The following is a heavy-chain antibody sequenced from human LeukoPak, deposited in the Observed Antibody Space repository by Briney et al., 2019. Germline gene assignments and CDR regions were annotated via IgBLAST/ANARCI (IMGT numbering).Heavy chain of an antibody. CDR2: ISSSSSYI. D-gene: IGHD3-10*01. CDR3: ARAVVRGVIITFDY. J-gene: IGHJ4*02. CDR1: GFTFSSYS. V-gene: IGHV3-21*01. Sequence: GRSLRLSCAASGFTFSSYSMNWVRQAPGKGLEWVSSISSSSSYIYYADSVKGRFTISRDNAKNSLYLQMNSLRAEDTAVYYCARAVVRGVIITFDYWGQGTLVTVSS.